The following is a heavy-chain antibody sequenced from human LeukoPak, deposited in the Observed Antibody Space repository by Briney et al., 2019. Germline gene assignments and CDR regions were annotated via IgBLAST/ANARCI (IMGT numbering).Heavy chain of an antibody. CDR1: GGTFSRNA. Sequence: GASVKVSCKASGGTFSRNAVSWVRQAPGQGLEWMGGIIPRFGAEDYAQKFQGRVTITTDESTTTAYMELNSLRSEDTAVYYCARGVVATRGYYYMDVWGKGTTVTVSS. V-gene: IGHV1-69*05. CDR2: IIPRFGAE. CDR3: ARGVVATRGYYYMDV. J-gene: IGHJ6*03. D-gene: IGHD5-12*01.